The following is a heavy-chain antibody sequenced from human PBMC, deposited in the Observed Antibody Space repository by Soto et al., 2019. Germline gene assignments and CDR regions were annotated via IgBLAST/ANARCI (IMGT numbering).Heavy chain of an antibody. Sequence: SGPTLVNPTQTLTLTCTFSGFSLSTSGMRVSWIRQPPGKALECLARIDWDDYKFYSTSLKTSLTISKDTSKNQVVLTMTNMDPVDTATYYCARMRGTVVTSAFDIWGQGTMVTVS. V-gene: IGHV2-70*04. CDR2: IDWDDYK. J-gene: IGHJ3*02. D-gene: IGHD2-21*02. CDR3: ARMRGTVVTSAFDI. CDR1: GFSLSTSGMR.